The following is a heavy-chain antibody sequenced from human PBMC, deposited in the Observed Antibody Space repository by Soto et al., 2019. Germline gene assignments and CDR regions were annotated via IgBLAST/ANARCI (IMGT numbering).Heavy chain of an antibody. CDR1: GFSLSDYW. V-gene: IGHV3-74*01. J-gene: IGHJ4*02. D-gene: IGHD5-18*01. CDR2: ITRDGSST. Sequence: EVQLVESGGGLVQPGGSLRLSCAASGFSLSDYWMHWVRQAPGEGLVWLSRITRDGSSTNYADSVKGRFTISRDNAKNTLYLQVNSLRGEETAVYYCARGANGYYYFDYWGQGTRVTVSS. CDR3: ARGANGYYYFDY.